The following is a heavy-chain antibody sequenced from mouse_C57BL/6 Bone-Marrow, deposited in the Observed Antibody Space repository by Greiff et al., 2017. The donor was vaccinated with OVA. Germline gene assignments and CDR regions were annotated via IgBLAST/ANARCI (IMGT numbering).Heavy chain of an antibody. CDR3: ARFITTAHWYFDV. D-gene: IGHD1-1*01. J-gene: IGHJ1*03. CDR2: INPSNGGT. V-gene: IGHV1-53*01. Sequence: QVQLKESGTELVKPGASVKLSCKASGYTFTSYWMHWVKQRPGQGLEWIGNINPSNGGTNYNEKFKSKATLTVDKSSSTAYMQLSSLTSEDSAVYYCARFITTAHWYFDVWGTGTTVTVSS. CDR1: GYTFTSYW.